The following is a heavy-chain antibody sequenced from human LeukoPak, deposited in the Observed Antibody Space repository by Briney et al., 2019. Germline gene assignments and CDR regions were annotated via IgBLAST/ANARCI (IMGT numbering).Heavy chain of an antibody. Sequence: KPSETLSLTCTVSGGSISSYYWSWIRQPPGKGLEWIGYIYYSGSTNYNPSLKSRVTISVDTSKNQFSLKLSSVTTADTAVYYCARGSRFGFGVPPVYYFDYWGQGTLVTVSS. V-gene: IGHV4-59*01. CDR3: ARGSRFGFGVPPVYYFDY. J-gene: IGHJ4*02. D-gene: IGHD3-10*01. CDR1: GGSISSYY. CDR2: IYYSGST.